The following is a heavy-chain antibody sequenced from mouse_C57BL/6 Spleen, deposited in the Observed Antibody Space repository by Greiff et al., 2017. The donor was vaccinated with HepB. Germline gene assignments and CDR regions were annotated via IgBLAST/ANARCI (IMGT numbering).Heavy chain of an antibody. Sequence: QVQLQQPGAELVKPGASVKLSCKASGYTFTSYWMHWVKQRPGQGLEWIGMIHPNSGSTNYNEKFKSKATLTVDKSSSTAYMQLSSLTSEDSAVYYCARGYYYGSSYVDYFDYWGQGTTLTVSS. CDR3: ARGYYYGSSYVDYFDY. CDR1: GYTFTSYW. CDR2: IHPNSGST. D-gene: IGHD1-1*01. V-gene: IGHV1-64*01. J-gene: IGHJ2*01.